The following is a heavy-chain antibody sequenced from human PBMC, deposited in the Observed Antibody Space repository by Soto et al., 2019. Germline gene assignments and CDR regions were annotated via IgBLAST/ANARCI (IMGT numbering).Heavy chain of an antibody. CDR1: GGSFSGYY. D-gene: IGHD2-2*01. Sequence: PSETLSLTCAVYGGSFSGYYWSWIRQPPGKGLEWIGEINHSGSTNYNPSLNSRVTVSVDTSKNQFSLKVTSVTAADTAVYYCARLHGYCISSSCHGHYAMDVCGQGTTVTVSS. J-gene: IGHJ6*01. CDR2: INHSGST. CDR3: ARLHGYCISSSCHGHYAMDV. V-gene: IGHV4-34*01.